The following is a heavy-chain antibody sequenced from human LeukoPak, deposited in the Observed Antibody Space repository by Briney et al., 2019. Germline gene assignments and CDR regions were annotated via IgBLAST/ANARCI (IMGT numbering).Heavy chain of an antibody. V-gene: IGHV3-49*03. J-gene: IGHJ4*02. CDR1: GFTFGDYA. CDR3: TRDLYLFWPMVRGVIRFDY. CDR2: IRSKADGGTT. D-gene: IGHD3-10*01. Sequence: GWSLRLSCTATGFTFGDYAMSWFRQAPGKGLEWVGFIRSKADGGTTGYAASVKGRFTISRGDSKSIAYLQMNSLKTEDTAVYYCTRDLYLFWPMVRGVIRFDYWGQGTLVTVSS.